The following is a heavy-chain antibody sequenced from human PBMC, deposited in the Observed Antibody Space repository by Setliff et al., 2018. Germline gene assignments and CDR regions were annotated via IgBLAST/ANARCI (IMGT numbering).Heavy chain of an antibody. CDR2: IRYDGSKK. J-gene: IGHJ4*02. CDR3: AKTYGDYDY. D-gene: IGHD4-17*01. V-gene: IGHV3-30*02. CDR1: GFTFSSYG. Sequence: GGSLRLSCAASGFTFSSYGMHWVRQAPGKGLEWVAFIRYDGSKKYYADSVKGRFTISRDNSKNTLYRQMNSLRAEDTAVYYCAKTYGDYDYWGQGTLVTVSS.